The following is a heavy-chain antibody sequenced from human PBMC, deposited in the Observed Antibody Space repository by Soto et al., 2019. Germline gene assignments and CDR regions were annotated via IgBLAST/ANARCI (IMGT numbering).Heavy chain of an antibody. V-gene: IGHV6-1*01. D-gene: IGHD5-12*01. CDR3: ARESHSVYALTY. CDR2: TYYRSKWYN. Sequence: QTLSLTCAISGDTVSSISAAWNWIRQSPSRGLEWLGRTYYRSKWYNDYAISVKSRITINPDTSKNQFSLQLNSVTPEDTAVYYCARESHSVYALTYWGQGSLVTVSS. CDR1: GDTVSSISAA. J-gene: IGHJ4*02.